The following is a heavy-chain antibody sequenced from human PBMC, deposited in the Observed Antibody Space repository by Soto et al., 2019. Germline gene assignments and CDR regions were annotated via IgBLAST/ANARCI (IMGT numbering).Heavy chain of an antibody. CDR2: ISGSGGST. CDR1: GFTFSSYA. Sequence: PGGSLRLSCAASGFTFSSYAMSWVRQSPGKGLEWVSAISGSGGSTYYADSVKGRFTISRDNSKNTLYLQMNSLRAEDTAVYYCVNDYDYCDYADAFDIWGQGTMVTVSS. V-gene: IGHV3-23*01. J-gene: IGHJ3*02. CDR3: VNDYDYCDYADAFDI. D-gene: IGHD4-17*01.